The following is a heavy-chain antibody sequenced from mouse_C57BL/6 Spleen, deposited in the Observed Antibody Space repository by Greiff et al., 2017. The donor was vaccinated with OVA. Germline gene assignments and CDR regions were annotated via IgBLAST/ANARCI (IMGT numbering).Heavy chain of an antibody. V-gene: IGHV1-82*01. CDR1: GYAFSSSW. CDR2: IYPGDGDT. CDR3: ARTANLPGFDY. Sequence: QVQLKQSGPELVKPGASVKISCKASGYAFSSSWMNWVKQRPGKGLEWIGRIYPGDGDTNYNGKFKGKATLTADKSSSTAYMQLSSLTSEDSAVYFCARTANLPGFDYWGQGTTLTVSS. J-gene: IGHJ2*01. D-gene: IGHD4-1*01.